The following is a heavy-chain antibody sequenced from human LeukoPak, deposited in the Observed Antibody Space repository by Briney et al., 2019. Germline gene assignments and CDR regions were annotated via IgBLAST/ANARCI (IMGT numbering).Heavy chain of an antibody. CDR3: ARGGADRLYYYYYMDV. J-gene: IGHJ6*03. CDR2: INPNSGGT. V-gene: IGHV1-2*02. D-gene: IGHD1-26*01. Sequence: ASVKVSCKASGYTFTGYYMHWVRQAPGQGLEWMGWINPNSGGTNYAQKFQGRVTMTRDTSISTAYMELSRLRSDDTAVYYCARGGADRLYYYYYMDVWGKGTTVTISS. CDR1: GYTFTGYY.